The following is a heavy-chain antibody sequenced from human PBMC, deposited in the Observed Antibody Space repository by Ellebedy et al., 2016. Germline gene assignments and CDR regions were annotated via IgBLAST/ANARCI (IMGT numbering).Heavy chain of an antibody. J-gene: IGHJ4*02. CDR3: APLGYCSDGSCDSVDY. V-gene: IGHV3-23*01. CDR1: GFTFSNYV. D-gene: IGHD2-15*01. Sequence: GESLKISCAASGFTFSNYVMSWVRQAPGKGLEWVSSISHSAETTYYADSVKGRFTISRDNSKNTLYVQMNSLRVEDTAVYYCAPLGYCSDGSCDSVDYWGQGTLVTVSS. CDR2: ISHSAETT.